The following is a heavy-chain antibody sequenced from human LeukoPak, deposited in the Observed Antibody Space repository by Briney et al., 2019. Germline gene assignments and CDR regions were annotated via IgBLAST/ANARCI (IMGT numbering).Heavy chain of an antibody. CDR2: INPNSRGT. V-gene: IGHV1-2*06. CDR1: GYTFTGYY. Sequence: ASVKVSCKASGYTFTGYYMHWVRQAPGQGLEWMGRINPNSRGTNYAYKFQGRVTMTMDTSISTAYMELSRLRSHHTAVYYSAIPWRYSSSWPFDYWGQGTLVTVSS. J-gene: IGHJ4*02. CDR3: AIPWRYSSSWPFDY. D-gene: IGHD6-13*01.